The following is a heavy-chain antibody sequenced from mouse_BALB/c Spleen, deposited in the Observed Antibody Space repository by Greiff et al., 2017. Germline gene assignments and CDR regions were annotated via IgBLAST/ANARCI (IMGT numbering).Heavy chain of an antibody. CDR1: GYSFTSYW. V-gene: IGHV1-74*01. D-gene: IGHD2-10*02. Sequence: QVQLQQSGPQLVRPGASVKISCKASGYSFTSYWMHWVKQRPGQGLEWIGMIDPSDSETRLNQKFKDKATLTVDKSSSTAYMQLSSPTSEDSAVYYCAKGYGPAWFAYWGQGTLVTVSA. CDR2: IDPSDSET. CDR3: AKGYGPAWFAY. J-gene: IGHJ3*01.